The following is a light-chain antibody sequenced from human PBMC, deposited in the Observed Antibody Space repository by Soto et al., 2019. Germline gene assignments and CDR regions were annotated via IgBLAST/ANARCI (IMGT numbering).Light chain of an antibody. CDR1: QSVSSNY. Sequence: EIVLMQSPGTLSLSPGERATLSCRASQSVSSNYLAWYQQKPGQAPRLLIDGASRRATGIPDRFTGSGSGTDFTLTISRLEPEDIVVYYCQRYGSSPPLTFGGGTRVEI. J-gene: IGKJ4*01. CDR3: QRYGSSPPLT. CDR2: GAS. V-gene: IGKV3-20*01.